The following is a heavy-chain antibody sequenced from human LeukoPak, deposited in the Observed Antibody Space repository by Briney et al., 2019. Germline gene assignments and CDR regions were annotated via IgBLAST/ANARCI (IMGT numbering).Heavy chain of an antibody. CDR2: IIPIFGTA. V-gene: IGHV1-69*13. CDR3: ARVRSSSGWLDY. CDR1: GGSFSSYA. Sequence: GASVKVSCKASGGSFSSYAISWVRQAPGQGLEWVGGIIPIFGTANYAQKFQGRVTITADESTSTAYMERGRLRSEDTAVYYCARVRSSSGWLDYWGQGTLVTVSS. J-gene: IGHJ4*02. D-gene: IGHD6-19*01.